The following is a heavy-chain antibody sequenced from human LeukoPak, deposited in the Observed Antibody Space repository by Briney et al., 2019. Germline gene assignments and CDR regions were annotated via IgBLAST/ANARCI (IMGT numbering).Heavy chain of an antibody. V-gene: IGHV1-2*06. CDR3: ARSRGHSGSPNRFDP. Sequence: ASVKVSCKASGYTFTGYYMHWVRQAPGQGLEWMGRINPNSGGTNYAQKFQGRVTMTRDTSISTAYMELSRLRSDDTAVYYCARSRGHSGSPNRFDPWGQGTLVTVSS. CDR2: INPNSGGT. CDR1: GYTFTGYY. D-gene: IGHD1-26*01. J-gene: IGHJ5*02.